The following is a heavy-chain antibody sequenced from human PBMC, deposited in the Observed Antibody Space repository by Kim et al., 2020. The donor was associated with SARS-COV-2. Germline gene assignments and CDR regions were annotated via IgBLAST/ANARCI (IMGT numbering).Heavy chain of an antibody. CDR1: GDSVSSNSAA. Sequence: SQTLSLTCAISGDSVSSNSAAWIWIRQSPSRGLEWLGRTSYRSKWFNDYALSVKSRISIKADTSKNQFSLHLNSVTPEDAAVYFCAYSSPPYGMDVWGQGTTVTVSS. CDR2: TSYRSKWFN. V-gene: IGHV6-1*01. D-gene: IGHD6-19*01. CDR3: AYSSPPYGMDV. J-gene: IGHJ6*02.